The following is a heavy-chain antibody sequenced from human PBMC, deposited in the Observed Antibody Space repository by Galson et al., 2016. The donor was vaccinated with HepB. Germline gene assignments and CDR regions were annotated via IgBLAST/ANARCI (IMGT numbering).Heavy chain of an antibody. CDR2: IDPSDSYT. CDR1: GYSFTSYW. D-gene: IGHD3-22*01. CDR3: ARLGYYDSICYYGPGGY. J-gene: IGHJ4*02. V-gene: IGHV5-10-1*01. Sequence: QSGAEVKKPGESLRISCKGSGYSFTSYWISWVRQMPGKGLEWMGRIDPSDSYTNYSPSFQGHVTISADKSISTAYLQWSSLKASDTAMYYCARLGYYDSICYYGPGGYWWKGPLVTVSS.